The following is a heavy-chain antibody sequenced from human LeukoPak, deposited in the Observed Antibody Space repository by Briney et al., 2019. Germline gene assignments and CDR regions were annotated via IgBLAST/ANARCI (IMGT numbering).Heavy chain of an antibody. CDR1: GYTFTSYG. CDR3: ARASRWDPFHY. V-gene: IGHV1-18*01. Sequence: GASVKVSCKASGYTFTSYGIGWVRQAPGQGLEWMGWISANSGNTNYAQNLQGRVTMTTDTSTSTAYMELRSLRSDDTAVYYCARASRWDPFHYWGQGTLVTVSS. D-gene: IGHD6-13*01. CDR2: ISANSGNT. J-gene: IGHJ4*02.